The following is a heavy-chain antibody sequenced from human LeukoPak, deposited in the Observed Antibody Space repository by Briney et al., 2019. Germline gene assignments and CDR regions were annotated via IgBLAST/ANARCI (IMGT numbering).Heavy chain of an antibody. J-gene: IGHJ6*03. CDR2: IYYSGST. Sequence: PSETLSLTCTVSGGSISSYYWSWIRQPPGKGLEWIGYIYYSGSTNYNPSLKSRVTISVDTSKNQFSLKLSSVTAADTAVYYCARWKDGSGSYYLYYMDVWGRGTTVTVSS. CDR3: ARWKDGSGSYYLYYMDV. D-gene: IGHD3-10*01. CDR1: GGSISSYY. V-gene: IGHV4-59*01.